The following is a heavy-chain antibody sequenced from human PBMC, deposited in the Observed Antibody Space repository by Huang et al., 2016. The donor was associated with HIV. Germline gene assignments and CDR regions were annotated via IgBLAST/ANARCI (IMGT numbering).Heavy chain of an antibody. V-gene: IGHV4-39*01. CDR3: ARLLVYSINWFNP. J-gene: IGHJ5*02. Sequence: QLQLQESGLGLVKPSETLSLTYTVSGGSISSSTYYWGWIRQPPGKGLEWIGTIYYSGNTYYNQSLTLRRTISADTSKNQFSLRLTYVTAADTAVYYCARLLVYSINWFNPWGQGTLVTVSS. CDR1: GGSISSSTYY. CDR2: IYYSGNT. D-gene: IGHD4-4*01.